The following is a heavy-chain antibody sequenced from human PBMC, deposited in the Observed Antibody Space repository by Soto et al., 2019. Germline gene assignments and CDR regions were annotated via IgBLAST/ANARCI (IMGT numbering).Heavy chain of an antibody. CDR3: TRDHFRTTVTTTHYYYYGMHV. Sequence: QVQLVQSGAEVKKPGSSVKVSCKASGGTFSSYAISWVRQAPGQGLEWMGGIIPIFGTANYAQKFQGRVTITADESKSTAYMELSSLRSEDTAVYYCTRDHFRTTVTTTHYYYYGMHVWGQGTPVTVSS. CDR1: GGTFSSYA. V-gene: IGHV1-69*12. D-gene: IGHD4-4*01. J-gene: IGHJ6*01. CDR2: IIPIFGTA.